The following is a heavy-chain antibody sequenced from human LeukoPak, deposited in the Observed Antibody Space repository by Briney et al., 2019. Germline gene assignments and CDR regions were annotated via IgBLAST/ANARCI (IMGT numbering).Heavy chain of an antibody. D-gene: IGHD3-3*01. CDR2: IDWNDDT. CDR3: ARMYYDFWSGYSHYFFDH. V-gene: IGHV2-70*11. Sequence: SGPALVKPRQTLTLTCTFSGFSLTTSGMCVTWIRQPPGKALEWLARIDWNDDTYYSTSLKTRLTISKDTSKKQVVLTMTNMDPVVTATYYCARMYYDFWSGYSHYFFDHWGQGTLVTVPS. CDR1: GFSLTTSGMC. J-gene: IGHJ4*02.